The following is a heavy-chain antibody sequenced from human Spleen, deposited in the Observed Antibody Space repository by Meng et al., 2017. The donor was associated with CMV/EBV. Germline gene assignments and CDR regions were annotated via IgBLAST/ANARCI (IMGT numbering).Heavy chain of an antibody. Sequence: SQTLSLTCTVSGGSIHSSSYYWGWIRQPPGKGLEWIGSIYYSGSTYYNPSLKSRVTISVDTSKNQFSLKLRSVTAADTAVYYCAREWVGGNSGWFDPWGQGTLVTVSS. V-gene: IGHV4-39*07. CDR1: GGSIHSSSYY. D-gene: IGHD4-23*01. CDR2: IYYSGST. J-gene: IGHJ5*02. CDR3: AREWVGGNSGWFDP.